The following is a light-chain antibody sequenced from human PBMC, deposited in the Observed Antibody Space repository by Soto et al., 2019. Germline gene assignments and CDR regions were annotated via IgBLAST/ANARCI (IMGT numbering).Light chain of an antibody. CDR1: QSVSTN. J-gene: IGKJ2*01. CDR2: GAS. Sequence: EIVMTQSPDTLSVSPGERATLSCRASQSVSTNLAWYQQKPGQAPRLLIYGASTRATGIPARFSGSGSGTDFTLTISSLQSEDFAVYHCQQYNIWPYTFGQGTKLEIK. V-gene: IGKV3-15*01. CDR3: QQYNIWPYT.